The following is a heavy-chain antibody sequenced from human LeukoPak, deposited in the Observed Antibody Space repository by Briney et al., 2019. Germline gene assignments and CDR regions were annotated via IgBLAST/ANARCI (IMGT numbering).Heavy chain of an antibody. Sequence: GRSLRLSCAASGFTFSSYSMNWVRQAPGKGLGWVSSISSSSSYIYYADSVKGRFNISRDNAKNSLYLQMNGLLAEDPAVYYSARRLDSGSYATIDYWGHGALVTVSS. J-gene: IGHJ4*01. D-gene: IGHD1-26*01. CDR2: ISSSSSYI. CDR1: GFTFSSYS. V-gene: IGHV3-21*01. CDR3: ARRLDSGSYATIDY.